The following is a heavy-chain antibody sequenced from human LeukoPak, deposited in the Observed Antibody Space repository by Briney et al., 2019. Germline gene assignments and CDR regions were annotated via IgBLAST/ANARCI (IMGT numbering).Heavy chain of an antibody. CDR1: GGSISCGGYY. CDR3: ARVSYDFWSGYNNWFDP. CDR2: IYYSGST. D-gene: IGHD3-3*01. V-gene: IGHV4-31*03. Sequence: SETLSLTCTVSGGSISCGGYYWSWIRQHPGKGLEWIGYIYYSGSTYYNPSLKSRVTISVDTSKNQFSLKLSSVTAADTAVYYCARVSYDFWSGYNNWFDPWGQGTLVTVSS. J-gene: IGHJ5*02.